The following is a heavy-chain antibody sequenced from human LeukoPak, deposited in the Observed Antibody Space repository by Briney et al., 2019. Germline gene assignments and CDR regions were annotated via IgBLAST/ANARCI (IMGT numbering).Heavy chain of an antibody. CDR1: GFTFSSYS. J-gene: IGHJ4*02. CDR2: ITSSSNYI. D-gene: IGHD1-1*01. Sequence: GGSLRLSCAASGFTFSSYSMNWVRQAPGKGLEWVSSITSSSNYIYYADSVKGRFTISRDNAHNSLYLQMNSLRAEDTAVYYCARDRGPGPENWNDDAPFDYWGQGTLVTVSS. V-gene: IGHV3-21*01. CDR3: ARDRGPGPENWNDDAPFDY.